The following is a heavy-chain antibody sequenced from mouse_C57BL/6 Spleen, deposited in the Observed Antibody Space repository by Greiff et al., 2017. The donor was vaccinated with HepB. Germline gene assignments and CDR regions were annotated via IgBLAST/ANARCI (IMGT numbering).Heavy chain of an antibody. CDR1: GYTFTEYT. V-gene: IGHV1-62-2*01. D-gene: IGHD3-3*01. CDR2: FYPGSGSI. Sequence: QVQLQQSGAELVKPGASVKLSCKASGYTFTEYTIHWVKQRSGQGLEWIGWFYPGSGSIKYNEKFKDKATLTADKSSSTVYMELSRLTSEDSAVYFCARHEDRIGAGAYYAMDYWGQGTSVTVSS. CDR3: ARHEDRIGAGAYYAMDY. J-gene: IGHJ4*01.